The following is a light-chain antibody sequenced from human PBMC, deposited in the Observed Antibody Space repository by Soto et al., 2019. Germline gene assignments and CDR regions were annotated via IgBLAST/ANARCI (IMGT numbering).Light chain of an antibody. Sequence: QSALTQPASVSGSPGQSITISCTGTSSDVGAYNYVSWYQQHPGKAPKVVIYDVTFRPSGVSNRFSGSKSGNTASLTISGLQAEDEADYYCSSYTGSSPLLVFGGGTKLTVL. CDR1: SSDVGAYNY. J-gene: IGLJ2*01. CDR3: SSYTGSSPLLV. V-gene: IGLV2-14*03. CDR2: DVT.